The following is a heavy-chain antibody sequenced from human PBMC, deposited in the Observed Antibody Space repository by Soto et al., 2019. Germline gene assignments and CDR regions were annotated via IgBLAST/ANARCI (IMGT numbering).Heavy chain of an antibody. CDR3: ARGVAGLVVVAATPGWFDP. CDR2: IIPILGIA. Sequence: SVKVSCKASGGTFSSYTMSWVRQAPGQGLEWMGRIIPILGIANYAQKFQGRVTITADKSTSTAYMELSSLRSEDTAVYYCARGVAGLVVVAATPGWFDPWGQGTLVTV. J-gene: IGHJ5*02. CDR1: GGTFSSYT. V-gene: IGHV1-69*02. D-gene: IGHD2-15*01.